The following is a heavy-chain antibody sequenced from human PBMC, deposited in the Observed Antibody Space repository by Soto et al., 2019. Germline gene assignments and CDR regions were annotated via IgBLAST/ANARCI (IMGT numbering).Heavy chain of an antibody. J-gene: IGHJ6*02. V-gene: IGHV3-23*01. CDR2: ISGSGGST. Sequence: GGSLRLSCAASGFTFSSYAMSWVRQAPGKGPEWVSAISGSGGSTYYADSVKGRFTFSRDNSKDPLYLQRNSLRAGDTAVYYCAKVPGILAMDGWGQGTTVTV. D-gene: IGHD2-21*01. CDR3: AKVPGILAMDG. CDR1: GFTFSSYA.